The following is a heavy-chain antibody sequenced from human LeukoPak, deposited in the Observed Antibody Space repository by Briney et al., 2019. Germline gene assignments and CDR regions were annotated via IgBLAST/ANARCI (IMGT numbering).Heavy chain of an antibody. Sequence: GGSLRLSYAGSAFTFRSFWMHWVRQAPGKGLVWLSRINSDGSTISYADSVKGRFTISRDNAKNTLYLQMNSLRAEDTAVYYCAKSRSMISTSYYNYWGQGTLVTVSS. J-gene: IGHJ4*02. CDR3: AKSRSMISTSYYNY. CDR1: AFTFRSFW. CDR2: INSDGSTI. V-gene: IGHV3-74*01. D-gene: IGHD2-2*01.